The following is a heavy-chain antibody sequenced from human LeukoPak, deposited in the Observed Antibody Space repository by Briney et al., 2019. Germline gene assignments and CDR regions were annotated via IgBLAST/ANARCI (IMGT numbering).Heavy chain of an antibody. D-gene: IGHD3-9*01. V-gene: IGHV3-30*02. Sequence: GCSLRLSCAASGFTFSSYGMHWVRQAPGKGLDWVAFIRYDGSNKYYADYVKGRFTISRDNSKNTLYLQMHSLRAEDTAVYYCAKGWGVRYFDWLLDHFDYWGQGTLVTVSS. CDR3: AKGWGVRYFDWLLDHFDY. CDR2: IRYDGSNK. CDR1: GFTFSSYG. J-gene: IGHJ4*02.